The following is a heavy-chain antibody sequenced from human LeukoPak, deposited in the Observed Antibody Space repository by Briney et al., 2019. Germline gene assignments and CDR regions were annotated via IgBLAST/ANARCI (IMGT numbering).Heavy chain of an antibody. CDR1: GFNFSSYA. D-gene: IGHD4-23*01. CDR3: ARALDYGGNARYYYYYYMDV. J-gene: IGHJ6*03. Sequence: GGSLRLSCAASGFNFSSYAMSWVRQAPGKGLEWVSAISGSGGSTYYADSVKRRFTISRDNSKSTLYLQMNSLRAEDTAAYYCARALDYGGNARYYYYYYMDVWGKGTTVTVSS. V-gene: IGHV3-23*01. CDR2: ISGSGGST.